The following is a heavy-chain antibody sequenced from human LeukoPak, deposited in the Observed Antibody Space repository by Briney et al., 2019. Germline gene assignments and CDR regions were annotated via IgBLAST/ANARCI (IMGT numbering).Heavy chain of an antibody. V-gene: IGHV3-7*01. CDR1: GFTFSSYW. CDR2: IKQDGSEK. D-gene: IGHD6-13*01. Sequence: GGSLRLSCAASGFTFSSYWMSWVRQAPGKGLEWVANIKQDGSEKYYVDSVKGRFTISRDNAKNSLYLQMNSLRAEDTAVYYCARDTSSRGSWYGGLYYFDYWGQGTLVTVSS. CDR3: ARDTSSRGSWYGGLYYFDY. J-gene: IGHJ4*02.